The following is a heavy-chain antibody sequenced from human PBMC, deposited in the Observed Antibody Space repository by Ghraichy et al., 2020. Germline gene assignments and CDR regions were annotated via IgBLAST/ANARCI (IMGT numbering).Heavy chain of an antibody. V-gene: IGHV3-7*03. Sequence: GGSLRLSCVASGFTFSNFWMSWVRQAPGKGPEWVANIGEDGSARNYVDSVRGRFTISRDNAKNSLYLQMDSLRNGDTAVYYCARRAATTFWSFDMWGQGTMVTVSS. CDR1: GFTFSNFW. CDR2: IGEDGSAR. CDR3: ARRAATTFWSFDM. D-gene: IGHD1-7*01. J-gene: IGHJ3*02.